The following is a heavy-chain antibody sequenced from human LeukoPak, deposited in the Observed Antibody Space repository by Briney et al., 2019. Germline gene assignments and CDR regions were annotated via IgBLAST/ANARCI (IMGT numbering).Heavy chain of an antibody. J-gene: IGHJ6*02. CDR1: GGSFSGYY. D-gene: IGHD6-13*01. CDR3: ARGKKQQLYYGIDV. CDR2: INHSGST. V-gene: IGHV4-34*01. Sequence: PSETLSLTCAVYGGSFSGYYWSWIRQPPGKGLEWIGEINHSGSTNYNPSLKSRVTISVDTSKNQFSLKLSSVTAADTAVYYCARGKKQQLYYGIDVWGQGTTVTVSS.